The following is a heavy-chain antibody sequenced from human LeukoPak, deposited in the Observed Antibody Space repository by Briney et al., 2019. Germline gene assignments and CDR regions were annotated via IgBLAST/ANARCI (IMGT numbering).Heavy chain of an antibody. CDR1: VFTFSSSS. CDR3: ARGRVDSGYDSDYYYGMDV. J-gene: IGHJ6*02. V-gene: IGHV3-21*01. Sequence: GGSLRLSCAASVFTFSSSSTNWVRQAPGKGLGWVSSISSSIVYIYYADSVKGGFTISRDNAKNSLYLQMNSLRAEDTAVYYCARGRVDSGYDSDYYYGMDVWGQGTTVTVSS. D-gene: IGHD5-12*01. CDR2: ISSSIVYI.